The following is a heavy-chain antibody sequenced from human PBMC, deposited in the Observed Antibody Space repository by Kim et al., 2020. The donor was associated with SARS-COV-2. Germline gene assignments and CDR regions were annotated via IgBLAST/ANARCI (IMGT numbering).Heavy chain of an antibody. J-gene: IGHJ4*02. CDR3: ARDIGTSLDY. CDR1: GFSFTTYG. V-gene: IGHV3-33*08. D-gene: IGHD6-13*01. CDR2: MWYDGSKQ. Sequence: GGSLRLSCAAFGFSFTTYGVHWVRQTPGRGLEWVAVMWYDGSKQWYADSVQGRFTGSRDISKNSVYLQMNSLRAEDTAIYFCARDIGTSLDYWGRGTRVAVSS.